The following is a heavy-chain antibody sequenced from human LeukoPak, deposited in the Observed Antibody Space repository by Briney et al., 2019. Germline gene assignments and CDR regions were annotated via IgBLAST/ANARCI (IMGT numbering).Heavy chain of an antibody. CDR2: LSYAGKT. D-gene: IGHD3-9*01. CDR3: SEGYFEPFAH. J-gene: IGHJ4*02. V-gene: IGHV4-59*02. CDR1: GASASSSH. Sequence: KPSKTLSLTCVVSGASASSSHWNWIRQLPGKGLEWIGCLSYAGKTDYNPSLSGRVTMSLGTSNNQVSLTLRSVTAADTAVYYCSEGYFEPFAHWGQGILVAVSS.